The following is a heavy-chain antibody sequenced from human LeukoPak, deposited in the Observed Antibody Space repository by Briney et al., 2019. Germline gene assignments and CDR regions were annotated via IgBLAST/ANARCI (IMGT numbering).Heavy chain of an antibody. J-gene: IGHJ4*02. CDR1: GFTFSSYA. Sequence: PGGSLRLSCAASGFTFSSYAMSWVRQAPGKGLEWVSAISGSGGSTYYADSVKGRFTISRDNSKNTLYLQMTSLRAEDTAVYYCAKDRDYDILTGSFDSWGQGTLVTVSS. D-gene: IGHD3-9*01. CDR3: AKDRDYDILTGSFDS. V-gene: IGHV3-23*01. CDR2: ISGSGGST.